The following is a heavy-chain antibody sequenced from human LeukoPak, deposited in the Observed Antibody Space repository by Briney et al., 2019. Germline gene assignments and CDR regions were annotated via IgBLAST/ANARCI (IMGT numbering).Heavy chain of an antibody. D-gene: IGHD1-1*01. CDR2: ISYSGTS. Sequence: SSETLSLTCTISGDSISNVNYYWTWIRQPPGKGLEWIGLISYSGTSYYSESLKSRLSISRDTSKNQFSLNLSSVTAADTAIYYCSRRMATTGRYFFDYWGQGTLVTVSS. CDR1: GDSISNVNYY. V-gene: IGHV4-30-4*01. J-gene: IGHJ4*02. CDR3: SRRMATTGRYFFDY.